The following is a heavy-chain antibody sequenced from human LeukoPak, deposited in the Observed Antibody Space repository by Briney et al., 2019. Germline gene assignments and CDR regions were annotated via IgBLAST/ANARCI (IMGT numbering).Heavy chain of an antibody. J-gene: IGHJ4*02. CDR2: IIPIFGTA. Sequence: GASVKVSCKASGGTFSSYAISWVRQAPGQGLEWMGGIIPIFGTANYAQKFQGRVTITADESTSTAYMELSSLRSEDTAVYYCARDLAQVAGTGYWGQGTLVTVSS. V-gene: IGHV1-69*13. D-gene: IGHD6-19*01. CDR1: GGTFSSYA. CDR3: ARDLAQVAGTGY.